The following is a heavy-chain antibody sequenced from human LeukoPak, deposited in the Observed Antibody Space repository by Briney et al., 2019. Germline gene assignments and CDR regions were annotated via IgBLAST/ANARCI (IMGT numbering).Heavy chain of an antibody. J-gene: IGHJ4*02. Sequence: GGSLRLSCAASGFTFTTYAMRWVRQAPGMGLEWVPSISNNGGDTYYADSVKGRLSISRDNSKNTLYLQINSLRAEDTAMYYCAKSMSTAYRGFFDYWGQGTLVSVSS. D-gene: IGHD5-18*01. CDR3: AKSMSTAYRGFFDY. CDR2: ISNNGGDT. V-gene: IGHV3-23*01. CDR1: GFTFTTYA.